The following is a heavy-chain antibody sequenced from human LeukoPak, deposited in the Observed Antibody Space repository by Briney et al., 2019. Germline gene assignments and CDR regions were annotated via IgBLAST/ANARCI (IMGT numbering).Heavy chain of an antibody. D-gene: IGHD6-13*01. CDR2: ISGSGGST. CDR3: AKDPFTGSSWYHHWFDP. J-gene: IGHJ5*02. CDR1: GFTFRTYA. V-gene: IGHV3-23*01. Sequence: GGSLRLSCAASGFTFRTYAMSWVRQAPGKGLEWVSAISGSGGSTYYADSVKGRFTISRDNSKNTLYLQMNSLRAEDTAVYYCAKDPFTGSSWYHHWFDPWGQGTLVTVSS.